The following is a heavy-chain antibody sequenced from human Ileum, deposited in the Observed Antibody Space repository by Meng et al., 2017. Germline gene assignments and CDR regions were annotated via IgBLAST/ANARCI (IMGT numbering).Heavy chain of an antibody. J-gene: IGHJ4*02. D-gene: IGHD3-10*01. CDR2: IHHSGTT. Sequence: QVYRRESGPVLVTRSRSLSLAFSVSGGSISSRIWWSWVRQPPEKGLEWIGEIHHSGTTNYSPSLKSRLTISVDKSKNQFSLKLQSVTAADTAVYFCARGVVSGSHYNTYWGQGILVTVSS. V-gene: IGHV4-4*02. CDR1: GGSISSRIW. CDR3: ARGVVSGSHYNTY.